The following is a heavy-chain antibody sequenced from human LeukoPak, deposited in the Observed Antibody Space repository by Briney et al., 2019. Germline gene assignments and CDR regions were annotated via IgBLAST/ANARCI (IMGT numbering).Heavy chain of an antibody. V-gene: IGHV4-59*08. CDR2: IYYSGST. D-gene: IGHD1-26*01. Sequence: SETLSLTCTVSGDSINDYYWSWIRQPPGKGLEWIGYIYYSGSTNYNPSLKSRVTISVDTSKNQFSLKLSSVTAADTAVYYCARHLIVGATTGFDYWGQGTLVTVSS. CDR1: GDSINDYY. CDR3: ARHLIVGATTGFDY. J-gene: IGHJ4*02.